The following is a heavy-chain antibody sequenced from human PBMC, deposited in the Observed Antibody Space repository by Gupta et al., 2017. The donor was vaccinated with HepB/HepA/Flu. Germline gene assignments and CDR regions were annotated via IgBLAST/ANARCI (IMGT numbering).Heavy chain of an antibody. V-gene: IGHV3-21*01. CDR2: ISSSSSYI. D-gene: IGHD6-6*01. CDR3: ARSQLVTYGMDV. CDR1: GFTFRSYS. Sequence: EVQLVESGGGLVKPGGSLRLACAASGFTFRSYSMNWVRQSPGKGLEWVSSISSSSSYIYYADSVKGRFTISRDNAKNSLYLQMNSLRAEDTAVYYCARSQLVTYGMDVWGQGTTVTVSS. J-gene: IGHJ6*02.